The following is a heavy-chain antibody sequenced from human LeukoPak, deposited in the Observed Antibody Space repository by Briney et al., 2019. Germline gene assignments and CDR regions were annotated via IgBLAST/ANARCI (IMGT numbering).Heavy chain of an antibody. CDR1: GFTFSSYS. V-gene: IGHV3-48*01. CDR2: ISSSSSTI. J-gene: IGHJ4*02. D-gene: IGHD5-12*01. CDR3: AIRKSGNAIDY. Sequence: AGGSLRLSCAASGFTFSSYSMNWVRQAPGKGLEWVSYISSSSSTIYYADSVKGRFTISRDNSTNTLYLLMNSLRAEDTAVYYCAIRKSGNAIDYWGQGTLVTVSS.